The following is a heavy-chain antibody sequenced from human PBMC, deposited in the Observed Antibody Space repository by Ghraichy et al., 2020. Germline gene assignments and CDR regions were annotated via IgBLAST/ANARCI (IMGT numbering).Heavy chain of an antibody. V-gene: IGHV3-20*04. D-gene: IGHD2-8*02. CDR2: MNASGATI. CDR1: GFIFRTCW. J-gene: IGHJ4*02. Sequence: GGSLRLSCAASGFIFRTCWMSWVRQAPGRGLEWVADMNASGATIHYADSVKGRFTISTDNAGSALYLEMNSLRAEDTAVYYCVREDTGPACGSFDFWGQGTLVTVSS. CDR3: VREDTGPACGSFDF.